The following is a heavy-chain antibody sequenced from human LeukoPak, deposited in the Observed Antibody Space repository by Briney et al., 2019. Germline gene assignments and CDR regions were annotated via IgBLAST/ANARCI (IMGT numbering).Heavy chain of an antibody. Sequence: SETLSLTCTVSGDSLGSGMYYWGWIRQAPGKGLTWIGSIYHSGSIFYNASFESRVAMSVDPSNNQFSLRLTSVTAADTAVYYCARLCQVTTRAKFEHWGQGILVAVSS. CDR3: ARLCQVTTRAKFEH. D-gene: IGHD4-17*01. J-gene: IGHJ4*02. CDR2: IYHSGSI. CDR1: GDSLGSGMYY. V-gene: IGHV4-39*01.